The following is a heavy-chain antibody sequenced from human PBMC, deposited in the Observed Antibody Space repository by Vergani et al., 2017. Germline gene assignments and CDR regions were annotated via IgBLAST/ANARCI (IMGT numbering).Heavy chain of an antibody. J-gene: IGHJ6*02. CDR2: ISSSSSYT. D-gene: IGHD6-13*01. CDR3: ARAWGGSSYYYYYGMDV. CDR1: GFTFSDYY. V-gene: IGHV3-11*03. Sequence: VQLLESGGGLVQPGGSLRLSCAASGFTFSDYYMSWIRQAPGKGLEWVSYISSSSSYTNYADSVKGRFTISRDNAKNSLYLQMNSLRAEDTAVYYCARAWGGSSYYYYYGMDVWGQGTTVTVSS.